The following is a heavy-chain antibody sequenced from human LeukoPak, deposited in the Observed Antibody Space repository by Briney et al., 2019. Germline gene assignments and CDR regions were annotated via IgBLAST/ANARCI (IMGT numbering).Heavy chain of an antibody. V-gene: IGHV3-20*04. CDR3: ARYYDSSGYYYFDY. Sequence: GGSLRLSCAASGFTFDDFGMSWVRQTPGKGLEWVSGISWNGEFTGYADSVKGRFSISRDNGKNALYLQMNSLRAEDTAVYYCARYYDSSGYYYFDYWGQGTLVTVSS. J-gene: IGHJ4*02. CDR2: ISWNGEFT. D-gene: IGHD3-22*01. CDR1: GFTFDDFG.